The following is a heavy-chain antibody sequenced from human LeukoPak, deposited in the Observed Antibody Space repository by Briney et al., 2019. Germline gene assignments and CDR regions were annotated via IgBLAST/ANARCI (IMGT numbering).Heavy chain of an antibody. V-gene: IGHV1-18*01. CDR3: ARGGSSSFSDY. D-gene: IGHD6-13*01. J-gene: IGHJ4*02. Sequence: PSVKFSAKASVYTLTTYGIGWGRKPPGQGLEWMGWISGYNGDTNYAQKLQGRVTMTTDTSTSTANMELRSLRSDDTAVYYCARGGSSSFSDYWGQGTLVTVSS. CDR2: ISGYNGDT. CDR1: VYTLTTYG.